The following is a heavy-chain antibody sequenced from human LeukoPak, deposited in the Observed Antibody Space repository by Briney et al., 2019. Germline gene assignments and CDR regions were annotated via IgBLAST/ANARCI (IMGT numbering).Heavy chain of an antibody. CDR2: IYHSGST. CDR1: GYSISSGYY. Sequence: PSETLSLTCAVSGYSISSGYYWGWIRQPPGKGLEWIGSIYHSGSTHYNPSLKSRVTISVDTSKNQFSLKLSSVTAADTAVYYCARGYYDFWSGHPWGAFDIWGQGTMVTVSS. D-gene: IGHD3-3*01. CDR3: ARGYYDFWSGHPWGAFDI. J-gene: IGHJ3*02. V-gene: IGHV4-38-2*01.